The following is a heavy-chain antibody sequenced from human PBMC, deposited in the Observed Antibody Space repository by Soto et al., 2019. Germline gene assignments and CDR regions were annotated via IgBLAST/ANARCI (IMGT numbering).Heavy chain of an antibody. CDR1: GGSISSYY. V-gene: IGHV4-59*08. CDR2: IYYSVST. D-gene: IGHD5-18*01. Sequence: SETLSLTCTVSGGSISSYYWSWIRQPPGKGLEWIGYIYYSVSTNYNPSLKSRVTISVDTSKNQFSLKLSSVTAADTAVYYCARGMSGIQLWFPHYFDYWGQGTLVTVSS. CDR3: ARGMSGIQLWFPHYFDY. J-gene: IGHJ4*02.